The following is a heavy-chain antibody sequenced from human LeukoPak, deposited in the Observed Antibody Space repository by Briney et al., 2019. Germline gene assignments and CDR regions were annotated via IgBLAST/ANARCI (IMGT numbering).Heavy chain of an antibody. CDR3: ARGKDYGSGSQNWFDP. CDR2: IDPSDSYI. Sequence: GESLKISCKGSGYSFTSNWITWVRQMPGKGLEWMGRIDPSDSYINYRPSFQGHVTISADKSISTAYLQWSSLKASDTAMYYCARGKDYGSGSQNWFDPWGQGTLVTVSS. CDR1: GYSFTSNW. D-gene: IGHD3-10*01. V-gene: IGHV5-10-1*01. J-gene: IGHJ5*02.